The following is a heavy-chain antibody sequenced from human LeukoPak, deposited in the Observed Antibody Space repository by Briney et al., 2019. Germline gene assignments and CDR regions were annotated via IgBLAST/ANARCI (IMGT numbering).Heavy chain of an antibody. CDR1: GFTFSSYW. D-gene: IGHD6-13*01. CDR2: IKQDGSEK. V-gene: IGHV3-7*01. CDR3: ARVLGYSSSWYWGNAFDI. Sequence: GGSLRLSCAASGFTFSSYWMSWVRQAPGKGLEWVANIKQDGSEKYYVDSVKGRFTTSRDNAKNSLYLQMNSLRAEDTAVYYCARVLGYSSSWYWGNAFDIWGQGTMVTVSS. J-gene: IGHJ3*02.